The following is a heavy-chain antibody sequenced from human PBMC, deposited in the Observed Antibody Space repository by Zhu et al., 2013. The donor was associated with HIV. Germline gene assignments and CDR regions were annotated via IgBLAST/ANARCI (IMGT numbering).Heavy chain of an antibody. J-gene: IGHJ6*02. CDR3: ARLRGWYGSHYYYYYGMDV. CDR2: ISAGNGNT. CDR1: GYTFTSYA. D-gene: IGHD6-19*01. Sequence: QVQLVQSGAEVKKPGASVKVSCKASGYTFTSYAMHWVRQAPGQRLEWMGWISAGNGNTKYSQKFQGRVTITRDTSASTAYMELSSLRSEDTAVYYCARLRGWYGSHYYYYYGMDVWGQGTTVTVSS. V-gene: IGHV1-3*01.